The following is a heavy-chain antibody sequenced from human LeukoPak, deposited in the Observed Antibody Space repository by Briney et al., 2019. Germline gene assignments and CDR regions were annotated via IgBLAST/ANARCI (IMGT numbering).Heavy chain of an antibody. D-gene: IGHD6-19*01. CDR3: ARDFDIAVAGIGYVDP. Sequence: GTSLRLSCEASGFTFGNYAIHWVRQVPGEGLEWVAIITHNGGTQYYADSVKGRFTISRDNSQSTVFLQMNSLRAEDTAVYYCARDFDIAVAGIGYVDPWGQGTLVTVSS. J-gene: IGHJ5*02. V-gene: IGHV3-30-3*01. CDR2: ITHNGGTQ. CDR1: GFTFGNYA.